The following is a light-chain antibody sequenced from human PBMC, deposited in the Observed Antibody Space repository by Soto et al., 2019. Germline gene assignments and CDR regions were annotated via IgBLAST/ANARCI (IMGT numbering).Light chain of an antibody. CDR1: QILSNSQ. CDR2: GAS. V-gene: IGKV3-20*01. Sequence: EIVLTQAPSTLYLSPGERATLSCRASQILSNSQLAWYQQKPGQSPRLLIYGASSRASGISDRFSGSGSGTDFTLTISRLEPEDFAVYYCQQYGSSPYSFGQGTKVDIK. CDR3: QQYGSSPYS. J-gene: IGKJ2*03.